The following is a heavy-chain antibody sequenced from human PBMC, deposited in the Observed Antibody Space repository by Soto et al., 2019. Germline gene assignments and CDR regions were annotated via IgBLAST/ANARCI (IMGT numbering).Heavy chain of an antibody. CDR3: ARVQSASYYYYGMDV. J-gene: IGHJ6*02. V-gene: IGHV4-4*02. CDR1: GGSISSSYW. D-gene: IGHD3-9*01. CDR2: IYHSGST. Sequence: QVQLQESGSGLVKPSGTLSLTCAVSGGSISSSYWWSWVRQPPGKGLEWIGEIYHSGSTNYNPSLKSRVTISVDKSKNQFSRKLSSVTAADTAVYYCARVQSASYYYYGMDVWGQGTTVTVSS.